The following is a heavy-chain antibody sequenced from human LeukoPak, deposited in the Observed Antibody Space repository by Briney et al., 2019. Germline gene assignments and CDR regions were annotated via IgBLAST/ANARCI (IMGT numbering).Heavy chain of an antibody. CDR2: ISKSGTT. Sequence: SETLSLTCTVSGVSISYATYQWTWIRQSAGKGLGWIGLISKSGTTNYNPSHKSRVTISIDTTKNQFSLKLTSVTAADTAVYYCARLLGPLDYVWGSSRSKWGQGTLVTVSS. V-gene: IGHV4-61*02. J-gene: IGHJ4*02. CDR3: ARLLGPLDYVWGSSRSK. D-gene: IGHD3-16*02. CDR1: GVSISYATYQ.